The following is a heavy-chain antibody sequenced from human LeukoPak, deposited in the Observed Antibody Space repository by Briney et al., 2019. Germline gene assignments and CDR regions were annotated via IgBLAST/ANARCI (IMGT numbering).Heavy chain of an antibody. CDR3: ARVGREMATITNYFDY. CDR1: GFTFDDYA. J-gene: IGHJ4*02. D-gene: IGHD5-24*01. CDR2: ISGSGGST. Sequence: PGRSLRLSCAASGFTFDDYAMHWVRQAPGKGLEWVSGISGSGGSTHYADSVKGRFTISRDNSKNTLYLQMNSLRAEDTAVYYCARVGREMATITNYFDYWGQGTLVTVSS. V-gene: IGHV3-23*01.